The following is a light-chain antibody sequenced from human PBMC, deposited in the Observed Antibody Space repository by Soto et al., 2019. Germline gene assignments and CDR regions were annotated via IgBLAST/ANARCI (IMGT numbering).Light chain of an antibody. Sequence: QSVLTQPPSASGSPGQSVSISCTGSSSDVGGYNYVSWYQQHPGKAPKLMIYEVSKRPSGVPDRFSGSKSGNTASLTVSGLQAEDEADYYCVSYAGSNKKVFGGGTKAHRP. V-gene: IGLV2-8*01. CDR1: SSDVGGYNY. CDR3: VSYAGSNKKV. CDR2: EVS. J-gene: IGLJ2*01.